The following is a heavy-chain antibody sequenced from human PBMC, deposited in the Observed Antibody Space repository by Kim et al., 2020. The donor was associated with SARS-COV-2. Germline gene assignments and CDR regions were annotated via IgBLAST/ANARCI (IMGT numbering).Heavy chain of an antibody. CDR3: AKDLAVATPYYYYGMDV. V-gene: IGHV3-30*02. D-gene: IGHD6-19*01. Sequence: VKGRFTISRDNSKNTLYLQMNSLRAEDTAVYYCAKDLAVATPYYYYGMDVWGQGTTVTVSS. J-gene: IGHJ6*02.